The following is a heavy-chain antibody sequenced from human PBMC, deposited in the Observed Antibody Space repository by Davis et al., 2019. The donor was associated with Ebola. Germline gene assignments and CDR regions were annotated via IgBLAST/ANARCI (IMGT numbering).Heavy chain of an antibody. CDR3: TTPGGQDSGYDVFDI. CDR2: INPNDGRT. D-gene: IGHD5-12*01. J-gene: IGHJ3*02. V-gene: IGHV1-46*03. CDR1: GYTLTNYY. Sequence: ASVTVSCKASGYTLTNYYMHWVRQAPGQGLEWMGMINPNDGRTIYAQQFQGRVTVTRDTSTTTVYMDLSSLRSEDTALYYCTTPGGQDSGYDVFDIWGQGTMVTVSS.